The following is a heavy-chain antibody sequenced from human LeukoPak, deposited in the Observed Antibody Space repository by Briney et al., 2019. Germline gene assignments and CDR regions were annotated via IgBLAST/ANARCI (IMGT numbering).Heavy chain of an antibody. D-gene: IGHD6-19*01. CDR3: AAVAGTFDY. V-gene: IGHV1-69-2*01. CDR1: GYTFTDYY. J-gene: IGHJ4*02. CDR2: VDPEDGET. Sequence: ASVKISCKVSGYTFTDYYMHWVRQAPGQGLEWMGLVDPEDGETIYAEKFQGRVAITADTSTDTAYMELSSLRSEDTAVYYCAAVAGTFDYGGQGTLLTVSS.